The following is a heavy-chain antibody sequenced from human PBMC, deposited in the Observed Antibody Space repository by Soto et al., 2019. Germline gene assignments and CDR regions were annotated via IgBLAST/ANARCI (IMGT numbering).Heavy chain of an antibody. CDR3: ARSIYDSSGYYLYFDY. CDR1: GYTFTSYD. D-gene: IGHD3-22*01. J-gene: IGHJ4*02. Sequence: QVQLVQSGAEVKKPGASVKVSCKASGYTFTSYDINWVRQATGQGLEWMGWMNPNSGNTGYAQKFQGRVTMTRNTSISTAYMELSSLRSEDTAVDYCARSIYDSSGYYLYFDYWGQGTLVTVSS. V-gene: IGHV1-8*01. CDR2: MNPNSGNT.